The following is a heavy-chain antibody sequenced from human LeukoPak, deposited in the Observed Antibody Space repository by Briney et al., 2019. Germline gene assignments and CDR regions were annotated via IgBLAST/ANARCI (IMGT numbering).Heavy chain of an antibody. J-gene: IGHJ5*02. D-gene: IGHD6-13*01. CDR2: IFNSGNT. Sequence: SETLSLTCTVSGGSISSSKYYWGWIRQPPGKGLEWMGTIFNSGNTHYNPSLKSRVTISVDTSKNQFSLKLSSVTAADTAVYYCAGALQYSSSWVFDPWGQGTLVTVSS. CDR1: GGSISSSKYY. V-gene: IGHV4-39*01. CDR3: AGALQYSSSWVFDP.